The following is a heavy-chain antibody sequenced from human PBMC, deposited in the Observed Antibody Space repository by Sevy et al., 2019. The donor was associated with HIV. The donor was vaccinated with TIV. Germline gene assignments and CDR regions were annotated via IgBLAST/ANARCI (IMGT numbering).Heavy chain of an antibody. Sequence: GESLKIYCAASGFTFSSYGMHWVRQAPGKGLEWVAVIWYDGSNKCYADSVKGRFTISRDNSKNKLYLQMNSLRAEDTAVYYCARDQGQWLVRRGGAFDIWGQGTMVTVSS. CDR2: IWYDGSNK. J-gene: IGHJ3*02. V-gene: IGHV3-33*01. D-gene: IGHD6-19*01. CDR1: GFTFSSYG. CDR3: ARDQGQWLVRRGGAFDI.